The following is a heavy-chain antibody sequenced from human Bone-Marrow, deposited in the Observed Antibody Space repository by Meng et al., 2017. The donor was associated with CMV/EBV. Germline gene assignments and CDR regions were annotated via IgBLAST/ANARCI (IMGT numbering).Heavy chain of an antibody. CDR3: ARDARFLECPDY. CDR1: GFTFSSYA. D-gene: IGHD3-3*01. J-gene: IGHJ4*02. Sequence: GGSLRLSCAASGFTFSSYAMHWVRQAPGKGLEWVAVISYDGSNKYYADSVKGRFTISRDNSKNTLYLQMNSLRAEDTAVYYCARDARFLECPDYWGQGTLVTVSS. CDR2: ISYDGSNK. V-gene: IGHV3-30-3*01.